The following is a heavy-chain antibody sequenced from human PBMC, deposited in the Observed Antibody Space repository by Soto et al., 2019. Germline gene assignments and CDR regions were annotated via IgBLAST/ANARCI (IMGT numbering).Heavy chain of an antibody. V-gene: IGHV3-23*01. J-gene: IGHJ3*02. Sequence: GGSVRLSCVASGFSFSSHSLTWVRQAPGKGPEWVSTISGSGGHIYYVDSVKGRFTISRDNSKTTLYLQMNSLRAEDTAVYYCARRPDAFDIWGRGTMVTVSS. CDR3: ARRPDAFDI. CDR1: GFSFSSHS. CDR2: ISGSGGHI.